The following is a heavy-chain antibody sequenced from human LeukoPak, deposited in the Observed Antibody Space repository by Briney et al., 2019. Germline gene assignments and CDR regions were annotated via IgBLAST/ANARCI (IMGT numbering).Heavy chain of an antibody. J-gene: IGHJ4*02. Sequence: GGSLRLSCAASGFTFSSYTMNWVRQAPGKGLEWVSSIPDNGAYSHHADSVKGRFTISRDNARNSLYLDMHNLGAEDTAVYYCVRGDSSDYWGQGTLVTVSS. V-gene: IGHV3-21*01. D-gene: IGHD6-13*01. CDR1: GFTFSSYT. CDR2: IPDNGAYS. CDR3: VRGDSSDY.